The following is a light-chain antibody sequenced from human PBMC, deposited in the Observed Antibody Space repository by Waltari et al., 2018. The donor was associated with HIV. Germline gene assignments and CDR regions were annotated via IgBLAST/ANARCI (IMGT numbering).Light chain of an antibody. CDR2: WAS. Sequence: DTVMTQSPDSLAVSLGERVTINCKSSQSVLYSSNNKNYLAWYQQRPGQPPKLLIYWASTRESGVPDRFSGSGSGTDFSLTISSLQAEDVAVYYCQQYYSTPRTFGQGTKVEIK. V-gene: IGKV4-1*01. CDR1: QSVLYSSNNKNY. J-gene: IGKJ1*01. CDR3: QQYYSTPRT.